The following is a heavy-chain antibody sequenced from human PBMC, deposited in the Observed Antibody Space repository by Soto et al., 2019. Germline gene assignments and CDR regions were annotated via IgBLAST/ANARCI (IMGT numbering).Heavy chain of an antibody. CDR2: INYNSRTT. V-gene: IGHV3-23*01. Sequence: EVQLLESGGGLVQPGGSLRLSCETSGFSFNSYAMTWVRQAPGMGLEWVAVINYNSRTTFHAQSVKGRFTISRDNSRNTVFLQMDSLRAEDTAVYYCVKQRCSWKTYYNNMDVWGLWTTVIVSS. CDR3: VKQRCSWKTYYNNMDV. D-gene: IGHD3-10*02. J-gene: IGHJ6*02. CDR1: GFSFNSYA.